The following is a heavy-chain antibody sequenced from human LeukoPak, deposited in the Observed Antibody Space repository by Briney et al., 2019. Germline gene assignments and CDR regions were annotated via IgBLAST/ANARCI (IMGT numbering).Heavy chain of an antibody. CDR2: INSGGSGT. Sequence: GGSLRLSCAASGFNFASNWMHWVRQTPGKGLVWVSRINSGGSGTSYADSVEGRFAISRDNAENSLYLQMNSLRAEDTAVYYCARSDFWSGYYNDYWGQGTLVTVSS. V-gene: IGHV3-74*01. CDR1: GFNFASNW. D-gene: IGHD3-3*01. CDR3: ARSDFWSGYYNDY. J-gene: IGHJ4*02.